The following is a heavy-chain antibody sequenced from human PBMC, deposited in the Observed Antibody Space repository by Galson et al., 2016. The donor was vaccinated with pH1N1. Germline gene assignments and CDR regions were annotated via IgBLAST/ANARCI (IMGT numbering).Heavy chain of an antibody. CDR1: GFSLSPSGVG. CDR3: AHAEGGGYDSEGIFYYFYGMDV. CDR2: IYWDDDK. J-gene: IGHJ6*02. V-gene: IGHV2-5*02. Sequence: SGFSLSPSGVGVGWIRQPPGKALEWLALIYWDDDKRYSPSLKSRLTITKDTSKNQVVLTMTNMDPLDTATYYCAHAEGGGYDSEGIFYYFYGMDVWGQGTTVTVSS. D-gene: IGHD5-12*01.